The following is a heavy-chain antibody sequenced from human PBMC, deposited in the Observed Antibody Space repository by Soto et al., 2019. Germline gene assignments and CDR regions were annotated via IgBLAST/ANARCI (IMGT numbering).Heavy chain of an antibody. CDR1: GYTFTSYG. D-gene: IGHD1-1*01. J-gene: IGHJ4*02. Sequence: QVHLVQSGAEVKKPGASVKVSCKASGYTFTSYGITWVRQAPGQGLEWMGWISAHNGNTDYAQKLQGRVIVTRDTSTSTAYMELRSLISDDTAVYYGARGRYGDYWGQRALVTDST. CDR3: ARGRYGDY. V-gene: IGHV1-18*01. CDR2: ISAHNGNT.